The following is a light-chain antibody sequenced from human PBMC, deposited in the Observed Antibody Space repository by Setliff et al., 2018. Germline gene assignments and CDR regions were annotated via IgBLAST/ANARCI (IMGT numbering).Light chain of an antibody. V-gene: IGLV1-44*01. CDR3: AAWDAKLSAYV. J-gene: IGLJ1*01. Sequence: QSVLTQPPSASGTPGQRVTISCSGSSSNIGSNTVNWYQQLPGTAPKLLIYRNNQRPSGVPDRFSGSKSGTSASLAISGLQSEDEADYYCAAWDAKLSAYVFGIGTKVTVL. CDR1: SSNIGSNT. CDR2: RNN.